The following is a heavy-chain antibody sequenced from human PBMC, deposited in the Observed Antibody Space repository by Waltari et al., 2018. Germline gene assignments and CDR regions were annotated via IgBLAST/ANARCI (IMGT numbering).Heavy chain of an antibody. CDR3: ARDWGPAPWLYMDV. D-gene: IGHD2-2*01. Sequence: QLQLQESGSGLVKPSQTLSLTCAVSGGSISSGGYSWSWIRQPPGKGLEWIGYIYHSGSTYSTPSLKSRVTISVDRSKNQFSLKLSSVTAADTAVYYCARDWGPAPWLYMDVWGKGTTVTISS. CDR2: IYHSGST. CDR1: GGSISSGGYS. V-gene: IGHV4-30-2*01. J-gene: IGHJ6*03.